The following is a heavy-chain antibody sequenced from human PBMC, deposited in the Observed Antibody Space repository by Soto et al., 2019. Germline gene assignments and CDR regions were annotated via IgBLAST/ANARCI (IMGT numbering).Heavy chain of an antibody. V-gene: IGHV1-3*01. Sequence: GASVKVSCKASGYTFTSYAMHWVRQAPGQRLEWMGWINAGNGNTKYSQKFQGRVTITRDTSASTAYMELSSLRSEDTAVYYCARDIPPRWLRYGQGFEYWGKGTLVTVSS. D-gene: IGHD5-12*01. CDR2: INAGNGNT. CDR1: GYTFTSYA. CDR3: ARDIPPRWLRYGQGFEY. J-gene: IGHJ4*02.